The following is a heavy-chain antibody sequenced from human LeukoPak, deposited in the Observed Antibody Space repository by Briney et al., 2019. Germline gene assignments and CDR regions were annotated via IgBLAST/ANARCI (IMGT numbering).Heavy chain of an antibody. J-gene: IGHJ4*02. D-gene: IGHD3-22*01. CDR3: ARGFNRYYYDSSGYYWD. Sequence: ASVKVSCKASGYTFTGYYMHWVRQAPGQGLEWMGWMNPNSGNTGYAQKFQGRVTMTRNTSISTAYMELSSLRSEDTAVYYCARGFNRYYYDSSGYYWDWGQGTLVTVSS. CDR2: MNPNSGNT. CDR1: GYTFTGYY. V-gene: IGHV1-8*02.